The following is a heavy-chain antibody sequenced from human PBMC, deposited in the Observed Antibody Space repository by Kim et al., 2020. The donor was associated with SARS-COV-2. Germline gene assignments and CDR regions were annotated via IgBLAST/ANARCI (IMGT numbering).Heavy chain of an antibody. CDR3: ARGFYYDSSGYLARHYYGMDV. J-gene: IGHJ6*02. V-gene: IGHV4-34*01. CDR1: GGSFSGYY. D-gene: IGHD3-22*01. Sequence: SETLSLTCAVYGGSFSGYYWSWIRQPPGKGLEWIGEINHSGSTNYNPSLKSRVTISVDTSKNQFSLKLSSVTAADTAVYYCARGFYYDSSGYLARHYYGMDVWGQGTTVTVSS. CDR2: INHSGST.